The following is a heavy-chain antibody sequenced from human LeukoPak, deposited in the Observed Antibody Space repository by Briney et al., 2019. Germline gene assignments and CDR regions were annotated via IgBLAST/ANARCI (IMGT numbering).Heavy chain of an antibody. CDR3: ARDSRPLDY. V-gene: IGHV3-7*03. CDR1: GITFSRYW. Sequence: GGSLRLSCVDSGITFSRYWMSWVRQAPGKGLEWVANIKQDGDEKYYVDSVKGRFTISRDNAKNSLYLQMNSLRVEDTAVYYCARDSRPLDYWGQGTLVTVSS. CDR2: IKQDGDEK. J-gene: IGHJ4*02.